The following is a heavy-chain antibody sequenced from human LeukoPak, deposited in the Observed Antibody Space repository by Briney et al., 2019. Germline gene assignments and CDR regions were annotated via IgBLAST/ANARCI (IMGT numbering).Heavy chain of an antibody. D-gene: IGHD2-2*01. V-gene: IGHV3-21*01. CDR1: GFTFSSYS. CDR3: ARGQVRYCSSTSCLGFFHY. Sequence: PGGSLRLSCAASGFTFSSYSMNWVRQAPGKGLEWVSSISSSSSYIYYADSVKGRFTISRDNAKNSLYLQMNSLRAEDTAVYYCARGQVRYCSSTSCLGFFHYWGQGTLVTVSS. CDR2: ISSSSSYI. J-gene: IGHJ4*02.